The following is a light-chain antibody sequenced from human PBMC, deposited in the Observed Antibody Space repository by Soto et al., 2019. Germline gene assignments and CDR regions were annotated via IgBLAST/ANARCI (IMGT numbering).Light chain of an antibody. CDR3: QQSNSDPT. CDR1: QSISTY. V-gene: IGKV1-39*01. Sequence: DIQMTQSPSSLSASVGDRVTIACRAGQSISTYLNWYQQKPGKAPKLLIFAASSLKSGVPSRFSGSGSGTDFTLTINSLQLEDFVTYYCQQSNSDPTFGGGTKVEIK. CDR2: AAS. J-gene: IGKJ4*01.